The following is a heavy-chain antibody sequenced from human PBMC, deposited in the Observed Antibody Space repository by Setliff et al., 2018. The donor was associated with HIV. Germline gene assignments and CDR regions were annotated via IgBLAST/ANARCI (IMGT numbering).Heavy chain of an antibody. CDR1: GGSMNIHY. V-gene: IGHV4-59*11. D-gene: IGHD3-3*01. J-gene: IGHJ5*02. Sequence: PSETLSLTCTVSGGSMNIHYWSWIRQPPGKGLEWIGSIYYSGSTNYNPSLKSRVTISVDTSKNQFSLKLSSVTAADTAVYYCAREEDYNFWSGYDWFDPWGQGTLVIVSS. CDR2: IYYSGST. CDR3: AREEDYNFWSGYDWFDP.